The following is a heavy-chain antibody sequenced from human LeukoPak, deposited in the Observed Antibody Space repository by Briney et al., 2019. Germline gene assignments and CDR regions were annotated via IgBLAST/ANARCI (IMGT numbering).Heavy chain of an antibody. D-gene: IGHD1-20*01. CDR2: ISSSGSTI. J-gene: IGHJ4*02. V-gene: IGHV3-48*03. Sequence: GGSLRLSXAASGSTFSSYEMNWVRQAPGKGLEWVSYISSSGSTIYYADSVKGRFTISRDNAKNSLYLQMNSLRAEDTAVYYCARIGSDNWNDRGSDYWGQGTLVTVSS. CDR1: GSTFSSYE. CDR3: ARIGSDNWNDRGSDY.